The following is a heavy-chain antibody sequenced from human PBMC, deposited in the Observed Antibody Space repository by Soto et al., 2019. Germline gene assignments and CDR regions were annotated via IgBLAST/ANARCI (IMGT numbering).Heavy chain of an antibody. CDR3: ARKDSSSWYIDDYYYGMDV. J-gene: IGHJ6*02. V-gene: IGHV1-69*13. Sequence: ASVKVSCKASGGTFSSYAISWVRQAPGQGLEWMGGIIPIFGTANYAQKFQGRVTITADESTSTAYMELSSLRSEDTAVYYCARKDSSSWYIDDYYYGMDVWGQGTTVTVSS. D-gene: IGHD6-13*01. CDR2: IIPIFGTA. CDR1: GGTFSSYA.